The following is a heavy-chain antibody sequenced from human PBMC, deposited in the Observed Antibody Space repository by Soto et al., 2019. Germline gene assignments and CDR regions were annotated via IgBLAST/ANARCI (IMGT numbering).Heavy chain of an antibody. V-gene: IGHV3-33*01. D-gene: IGHD6-13*01. CDR1: GFTFSSYG. Sequence: QVQLVESGGGVVQPGRSLRLSCAASGFTFSSYGMHWVRQAPGKGLEWVAVIWYDGSNKYYADSVKGRFTISRDNAKNTLYLQMNSLRAEDTAVYYCARDADSGSSWHPHDYWGQGTLVTVSS. CDR3: ARDADSGSSWHPHDY. J-gene: IGHJ4*02. CDR2: IWYDGSNK.